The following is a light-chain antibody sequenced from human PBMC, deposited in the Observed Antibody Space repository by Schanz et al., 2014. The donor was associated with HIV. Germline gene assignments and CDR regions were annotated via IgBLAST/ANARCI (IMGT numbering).Light chain of an antibody. CDR2: KVS. J-gene: IGKJ2*01. Sequence: VVMAQSPLSLSVTPGQPASISCRSSQSLVHSDGNTYLIWFHQRPGQSPRRLFYKVSNRDSGVPDRFSGSGSGTDFTLKITRVEAEDVGLYYCMQGTHWPQTFGPGTKLEIK. V-gene: IGKV2-30*02. CDR1: QSLVHSDGNTY. CDR3: MQGTHWPQT.